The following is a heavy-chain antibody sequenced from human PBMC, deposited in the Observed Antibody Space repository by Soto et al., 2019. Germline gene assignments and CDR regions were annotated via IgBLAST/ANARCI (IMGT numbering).Heavy chain of an antibody. CDR3: AHRSRGYAYYFDQ. D-gene: IGHD5-12*01. Sequence: QITLKESGPALVRPTQTLTLTCSFSGFSLTTRGVAVGWIRQPPGKALEWLALIFWDDDKWYRASLRSRLTITEDTSKNQVVLTMTNMDPVDTATYYCAHRSRGYAYYFDQWGQGTLVTVSS. CDR2: IFWDDDK. CDR1: GFSLTTRGVA. V-gene: IGHV2-5*02. J-gene: IGHJ4*02.